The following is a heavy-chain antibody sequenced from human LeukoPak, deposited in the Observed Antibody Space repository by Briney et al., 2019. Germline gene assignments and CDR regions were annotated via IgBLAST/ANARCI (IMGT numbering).Heavy chain of an antibody. CDR1: GFTFSSYW. Sequence: GGSLRLSCAASGFTFSSYWMSWVRQAPGKGLERVANIKQDGSEKYYVDSVKGRFTISRDNAKNSLYLQMNSLRAEDTAVYYCARDLGGVIDIEADAFDIWGQGTMVTVSS. J-gene: IGHJ3*02. V-gene: IGHV3-7*01. D-gene: IGHD3-16*02. CDR3: ARDLGGVIDIEADAFDI. CDR2: IKQDGSEK.